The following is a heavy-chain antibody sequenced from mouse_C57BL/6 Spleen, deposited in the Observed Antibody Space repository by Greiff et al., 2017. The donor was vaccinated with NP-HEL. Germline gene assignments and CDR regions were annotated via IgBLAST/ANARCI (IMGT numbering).Heavy chain of an antibody. CDR2: IYPRSGNT. J-gene: IGHJ2*01. V-gene: IGHV1-81*01. Sequence: VQLQQSGAELARPGASVKLSCKASGYTFTSYGISWVKQRTGQGLEWIGEIYPRSGNTYYNEKFKGKATLTADKSSSTAYMELRSLTSEDSAVYFCASDGSRRDYFDYWGQDTTLTVSS. D-gene: IGHD1-1*01. CDR3: ASDGSRRDYFDY. CDR1: GYTFTSYG.